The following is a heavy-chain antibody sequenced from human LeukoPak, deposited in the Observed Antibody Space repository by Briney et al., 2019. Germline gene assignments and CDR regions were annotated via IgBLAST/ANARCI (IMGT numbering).Heavy chain of an antibody. V-gene: IGHV3-74*01. CDR3: ARDRGPAVMDY. D-gene: IGHD2-2*03. CDR1: GFTFSSYV. CDR2: INGDGSTI. J-gene: IGHJ4*02. Sequence: GGSLRLSCAASGFTFSSYVMNWVRQAPGKGLVWVSRINGDGSTINYADSVKGRFTISRDNAKNTLYLQMNSLRAEDTAVYYCARDRGPAVMDYWGQGTLVTVSS.